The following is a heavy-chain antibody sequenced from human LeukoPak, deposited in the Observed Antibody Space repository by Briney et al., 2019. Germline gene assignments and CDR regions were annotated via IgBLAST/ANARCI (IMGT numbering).Heavy chain of an antibody. Sequence: RGSLRLSCAASGFTFSRYGMYWVRQAPGKGLEWVAFIHYDGSNKYYADSVKGRFTISRDNSNNTLYLQMNSLRAEDTAVYYCAKDPNWDPFDYWGQGTLVTVSS. CDR1: GFTFSRYG. J-gene: IGHJ4*02. V-gene: IGHV3-30*02. CDR3: AKDPNWDPFDY. D-gene: IGHD7-27*01. CDR2: IHYDGSNK.